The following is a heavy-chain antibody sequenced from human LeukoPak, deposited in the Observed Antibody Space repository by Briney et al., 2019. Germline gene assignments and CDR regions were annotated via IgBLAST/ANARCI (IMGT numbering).Heavy chain of an antibody. J-gene: IGHJ5*02. D-gene: IGHD6-6*01. CDR2: INSDGSST. CDR1: GFTFSSYW. CDR3: ARDPTASSIAARRPGYNWFDP. Sequence: GGSLRLSCAASGFTFSSYWMHWVRQAPGKGLVWVSRINSDGSSTSYADSVKGRFTISRDNAKNTLYLQMNSLRAEDTAVYYCARDPTASSIAARRPGYNWFDPWGQGTLVTVSS. V-gene: IGHV3-74*01.